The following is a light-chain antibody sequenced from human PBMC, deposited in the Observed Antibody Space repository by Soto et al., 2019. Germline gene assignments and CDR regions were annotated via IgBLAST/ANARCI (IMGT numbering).Light chain of an antibody. J-gene: IGKJ1*01. CDR2: EAS. Sequence: DTMMTQSPSTLSASVGDRVTITCRASQSISGRLAWYQLKPGKAPKLLIYEASTLQSGVTSRFSGSGCGAEVTGVVVGLQPDDLATYFCQQSNTDPRCWTVAQGAQVDI. CDR3: QQSNTDPRCWT. CDR1: QSISGR. V-gene: IGKV1-5*03.